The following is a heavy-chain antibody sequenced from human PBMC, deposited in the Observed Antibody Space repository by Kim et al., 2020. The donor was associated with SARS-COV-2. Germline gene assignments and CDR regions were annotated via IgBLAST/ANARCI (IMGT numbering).Heavy chain of an antibody. V-gene: IGHV3-21*01. CDR2: ISGSSSHI. J-gene: IGHJ6*02. CDR1: GFTISTYD. Sequence: GGSLRLSCAASGFTISTYDMNWVRQAPGKGLEWVSSISGSSSHIYFADSVRGRFTVSRDNAKTSLYLQMNSLGPEATAVYFCARRSPPARYNGMDVWGQG. CDR3: ARRSPPARYNGMDV. D-gene: IGHD3-9*01.